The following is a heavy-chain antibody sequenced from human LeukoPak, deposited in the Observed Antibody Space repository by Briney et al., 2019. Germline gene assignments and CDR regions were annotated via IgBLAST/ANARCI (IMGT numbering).Heavy chain of an antibody. CDR3: ARDYHYYDSSGSNWFDP. Sequence: ASVKVSCKASGGTFSSYAISWVRQAPGQGLEWMGRIIPILGIANYAQKFQGRVTITADKSTSTAYMELSSLRSEDTAVYYCARDYHYYDSSGSNWFDPWGQGTLVAVSS. CDR1: GGTFSSYA. D-gene: IGHD3-22*01. V-gene: IGHV1-69*04. CDR2: IIPILGIA. J-gene: IGHJ5*02.